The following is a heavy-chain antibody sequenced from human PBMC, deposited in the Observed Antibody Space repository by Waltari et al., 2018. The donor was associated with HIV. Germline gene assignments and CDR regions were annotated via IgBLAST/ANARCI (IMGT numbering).Heavy chain of an antibody. CDR1: GFTFGVYA. CDR2: TRSKTYGGTT. Sequence: EVQLVESGGGLVQPGRSLRLSCTDSGFTFGVYAMSWVRQALGRGLEWVGFTRSKTYGGTTEYAASVKGRFTISRDDSKSIAYLQMNSLKSEDTAVYYCSRVGAAAAVTLDYWGQGTLVTVSS. J-gene: IGHJ4*02. D-gene: IGHD6-13*01. V-gene: IGHV3-49*04. CDR3: SRVGAAAAVTLDY.